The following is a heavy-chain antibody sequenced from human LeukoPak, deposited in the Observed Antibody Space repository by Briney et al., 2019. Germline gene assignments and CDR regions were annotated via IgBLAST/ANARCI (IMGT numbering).Heavy chain of an antibody. D-gene: IGHD2-2*01. J-gene: IGHJ3*01. CDR1: GFTFNNYA. V-gene: IGHV3-23*01. CDR3: AKDRSCTGSSCNVGS. Sequence: PGGSLRLSCAASGFTFNNYAMSWVRQAPGKGLEWVSAFTGSGGSTYYADSVKGRFTISRDNSKNTLFLQMNSLRAEDTAVYYCAKDRSCTGSSCNVGSWGQGTMVTVSS. CDR2: FTGSGGST.